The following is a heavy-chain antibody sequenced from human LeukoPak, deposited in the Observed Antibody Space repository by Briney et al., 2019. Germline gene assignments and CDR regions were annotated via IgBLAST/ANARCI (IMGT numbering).Heavy chain of an antibody. CDR2: IYPGDSDT. CDR3: ARLTGGYCSRTSCYMRALHWFDP. J-gene: IGHJ5*02. Sequence: PGESLKISCKGSGYSFTSYWIGWVRQMPGKGLEWMGIIYPGDSDTRYSPSCQGQVTISADKSISTAYLQWSSLKASDTAMYYCARLTGGYCSRTSCYMRALHWFDPWGQGTLVTVSS. CDR1: GYSFTSYW. D-gene: IGHD2-2*02. V-gene: IGHV5-51*01.